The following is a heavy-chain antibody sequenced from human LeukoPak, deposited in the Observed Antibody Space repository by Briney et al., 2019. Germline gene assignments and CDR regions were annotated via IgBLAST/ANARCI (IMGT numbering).Heavy chain of an antibody. D-gene: IGHD1-26*01. CDR3: AKDLSGTSSNGFDP. V-gene: IGHV3-30*02. CDR2: IRYDGSNK. Sequence: GGSLRLSCAASGFTFSSCGMHWVRQAPGKGLEWVAFIRYDGSNKYYADSVKGRFTISRDNSKNTLYLQMNSLRVDDTAVYYCAKDLSGTSSNGFDPWGQGTLVTVSS. CDR1: GFTFSSCG. J-gene: IGHJ5*02.